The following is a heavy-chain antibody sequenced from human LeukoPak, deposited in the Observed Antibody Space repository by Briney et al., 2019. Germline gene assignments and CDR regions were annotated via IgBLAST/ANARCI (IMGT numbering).Heavy chain of an antibody. CDR3: ARDRPDYGAERFAY. CDR2: IGTAGDT. D-gene: IGHD4-17*01. J-gene: IGHJ4*02. V-gene: IGHV3-13*01. Sequence: PGGSLRLSYAGSGFTFSNSGMHWVRQTTGKGLEWISGIGTAGDTYYPDSVKGRFTISRENAKNSLYLQMNSLRAEDTAVYYCARDRPDYGAERFAYWGQGTLVTVSS. CDR1: GFTFSNSG.